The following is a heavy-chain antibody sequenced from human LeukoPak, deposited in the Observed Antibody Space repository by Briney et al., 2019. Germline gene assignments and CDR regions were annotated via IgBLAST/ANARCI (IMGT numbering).Heavy chain of an antibody. CDR2: IYTSGST. V-gene: IGHV4-61*02. J-gene: IGHJ4*02. D-gene: IGHD3-22*01. Sequence: PSETLSLTCTVSGGSISSGSYYWSWIRQPAGKGLEWIGRIYTSGSTNYNPSLKSRVTISVDTSKNQFSLKLSSVTAADTAVYYCARDPRWHYYDSSGYRHDYWGQGTLVTVSS. CDR3: ARDPRWHYYDSSGYRHDY. CDR1: GGSISSGSYY.